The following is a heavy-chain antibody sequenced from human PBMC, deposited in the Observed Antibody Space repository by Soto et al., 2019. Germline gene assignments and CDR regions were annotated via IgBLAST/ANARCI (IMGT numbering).Heavy chain of an antibody. CDR3: ARKAYCSGGSCYHGIDY. D-gene: IGHD2-15*01. CDR1: GGTFSSYA. V-gene: IGHV1-69*01. Sequence: QVQLVQSGAEVKKPGSSVKVSCKASGGTFSSYAISWVRQAPGQGLEWMGGIIPIFGTANYAQKFQGRVTITADESTSTGYMELSSLRSEDTAVYYCARKAYCSGGSCYHGIDYWGQGTLVTVSS. CDR2: IIPIFGTA. J-gene: IGHJ4*02.